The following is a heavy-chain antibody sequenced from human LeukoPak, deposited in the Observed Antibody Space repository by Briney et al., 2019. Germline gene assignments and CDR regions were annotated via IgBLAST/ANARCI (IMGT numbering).Heavy chain of an antibody. D-gene: IGHD6-6*01. CDR1: GGSFSGYY. CDR2: INHSGST. V-gene: IGHV4-34*01. CDR3: ARSSSWSRYYYYYYMAV. J-gene: IGHJ6*03. Sequence: MASETLSLTCAVYGGSFSGYYWSWIRQPPGKGLEWIGEINHSGSTNYNPSLKSRVTISVDTSKNQFSLKLSSVTAADTAVYYCARSSSWSRYYYYYYMAVWGKGTTVTVSS.